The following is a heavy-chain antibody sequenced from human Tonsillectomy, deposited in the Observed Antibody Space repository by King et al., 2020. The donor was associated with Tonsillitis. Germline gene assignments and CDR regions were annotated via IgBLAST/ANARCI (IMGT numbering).Heavy chain of an antibody. J-gene: IGHJ5*02. CDR1: GYTFTSYG. CDR3: ATTPSGGDYPGDWFDP. D-gene: IGHD4-17*01. CDR2: ISTYDGNT. Sequence: QLVQSGAEVKKPGASVKVSCKASGYTFTSYGISWVRQAPGQGLEWMGWISTYDGNTNSAPKLQGRVTMTTDTSTSTAYMELRSLRSDDTAVYYCATTPSGGDYPGDWFDPWGQGTLVTVSS. V-gene: IGHV1-18*01.